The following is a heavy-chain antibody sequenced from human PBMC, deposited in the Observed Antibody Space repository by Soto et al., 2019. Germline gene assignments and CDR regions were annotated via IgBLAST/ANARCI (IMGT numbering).Heavy chain of an antibody. CDR3: AKVPSGRENYYGMDV. D-gene: IGHD3-10*01. Sequence: QVQLVESGGGVVQPGRSLRLSCAASGFTFSSYGMHWVRQAPGKGLEWVAVISYDGSNKYYADSVKGRFTISRDNSKNTLYLQMNSLRAEDTAVYYCAKVPSGRENYYGMDVWGQGTTVTVSS. CDR2: ISYDGSNK. J-gene: IGHJ6*02. V-gene: IGHV3-30*18. CDR1: GFTFSSYG.